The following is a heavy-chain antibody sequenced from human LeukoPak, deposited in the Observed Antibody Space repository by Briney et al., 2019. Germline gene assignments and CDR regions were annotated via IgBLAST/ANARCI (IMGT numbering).Heavy chain of an antibody. J-gene: IGHJ4*02. CDR3: AKWGVNYYDSSGYETPVDY. CDR2: ISYDGSNK. Sequence: PGRSLRLSCAASGFTFSSYGMHWVRQAPGKELEWVAVISYDGSNKYYADSVKGRFTISRDNSKNTLYLQMNSLRAEDTAVYYCAKWGVNYYDSSGYETPVDYWGQGTLVTVSS. CDR1: GFTFSSYG. D-gene: IGHD3-22*01. V-gene: IGHV3-30*18.